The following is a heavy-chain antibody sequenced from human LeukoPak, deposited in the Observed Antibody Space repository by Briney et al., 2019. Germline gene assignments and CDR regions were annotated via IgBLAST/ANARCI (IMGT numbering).Heavy chain of an antibody. CDR1: GGSFSGYY. CDR3: ARRGSSGWYYYYGMDV. V-gene: IGHV4-34*01. D-gene: IGHD6-19*01. CDR2: INHSGST. J-gene: IGHJ6*02. Sequence: SETLSLTCAVYGGSFSGYYWSWIRQPPGKGLEWIGEINHSGSTNYNPSLKSRVTISVDTSKNQFYLKLSSVTAADTAVYYCARRGSSGWYYYYGMDVWGQGTTVTVSS.